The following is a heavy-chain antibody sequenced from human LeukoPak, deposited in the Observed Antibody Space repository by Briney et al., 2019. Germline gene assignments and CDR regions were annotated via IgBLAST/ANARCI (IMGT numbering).Heavy chain of an antibody. CDR2: INPSGGST. V-gene: IGHV1-46*01. Sequence: ASVKVSCKASGYTFASYYMHWVRQAPGQGLEWMGIINPSGGSTSYAQKFQGRVTMTRDTSTSTVYMELGSLRSEDTAVYYCARDGFGDIVVVPAALGYYYYGMDVWGQGTTVTVSS. J-gene: IGHJ6*02. CDR3: ARDGFGDIVVVPAALGYYYYGMDV. D-gene: IGHD2-2*01. CDR1: GYTFASYY.